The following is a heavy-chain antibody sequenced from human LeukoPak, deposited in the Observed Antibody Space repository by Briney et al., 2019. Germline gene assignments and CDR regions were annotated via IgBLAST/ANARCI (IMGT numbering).Heavy chain of an antibody. CDR3: ASFVEAETVTAFDY. CDR2: INPNSGGT. D-gene: IGHD4-17*01. Sequence: ASVTVSCKASGYTFTGYYMHWVRQAPGQGLEWMGWINPNSGGTNYAQKFQGRVTMTRDTSTSTAYMELRSLRSDDTAVYYCASFVEAETVTAFDYWGQGTLVTVSS. J-gene: IGHJ4*02. CDR1: GYTFTGYY. V-gene: IGHV1-2*02.